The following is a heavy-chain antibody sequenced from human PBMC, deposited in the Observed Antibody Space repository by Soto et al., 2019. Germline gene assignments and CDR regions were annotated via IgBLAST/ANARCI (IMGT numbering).Heavy chain of an antibody. Sequence: GGSLRLSCAASGFTFSSYSMNWVRQAPGKGLEWVSYISSSSGTIYYADSVKGRFTISRDNAKNSLYLQMNSLRDEDTAVYYCAREDSGYDMGRYYSDMDVWGQGTTVTVSS. J-gene: IGHJ6*02. V-gene: IGHV3-48*02. D-gene: IGHD5-12*01. CDR2: ISSSSGTI. CDR3: AREDSGYDMGRYYSDMDV. CDR1: GFTFSSYS.